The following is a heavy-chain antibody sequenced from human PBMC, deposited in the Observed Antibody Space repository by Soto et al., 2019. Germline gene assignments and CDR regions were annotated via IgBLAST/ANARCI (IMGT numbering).Heavy chain of an antibody. CDR2: ISGGGYAS. CDR3: ATDLDKSLVQLGGLAP. V-gene: IGHV3-23*01. D-gene: IGHD1-1*01. J-gene: IGHJ5*02. CDR1: EFAFSSYA. Sequence: GGSLRLSGTASEFAFSSYAMDWVRQAPGKGVEWLSAISGGGYASDYADSVKGRVTISRDNAKNTLYLQMNNLRAEDTARYYTATDLDKSLVQLGGLAPWPHRAQVTDSP.